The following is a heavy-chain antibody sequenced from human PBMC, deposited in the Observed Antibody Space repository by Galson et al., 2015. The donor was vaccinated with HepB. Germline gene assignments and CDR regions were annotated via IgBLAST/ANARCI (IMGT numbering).Heavy chain of an antibody. J-gene: IGHJ3*02. CDR3: ARLDRLHAFDI. V-gene: IGHV4-30-4*01. Sequence: LSLTCTVSGGSISTGDHYWSWIRQPPGKGLEWIGYIYYSGSTYYNPSLKSRVTISVDTSKNQFSLKLSSVTAADTAVYYCARLDRLHAFDIWGQGTMVTVSS. CDR2: IYYSGST. CDR1: GGSISTGDHY.